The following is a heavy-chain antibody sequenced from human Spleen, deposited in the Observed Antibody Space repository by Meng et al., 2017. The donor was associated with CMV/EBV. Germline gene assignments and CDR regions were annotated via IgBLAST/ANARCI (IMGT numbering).Heavy chain of an antibody. D-gene: IGHD2-2*02. Sequence: SCAVSGFSFSSYTMNWVRQVPGKGLEWVSSISSSGSYIYYADLVKGRFTISRDNAKNSLYLQMNSLRAEDTAVYYCARDPNQLLYLGDYYGMDVWGQGTTVTVSS. V-gene: IGHV3-21*01. CDR1: GFSFSSYT. CDR3: ARDPNQLLYLGDYYGMDV. J-gene: IGHJ6*02. CDR2: ISSSGSYI.